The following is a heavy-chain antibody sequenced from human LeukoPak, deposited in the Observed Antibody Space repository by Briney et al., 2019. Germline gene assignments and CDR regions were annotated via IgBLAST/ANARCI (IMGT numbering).Heavy chain of an antibody. CDR2: ISYDGSNK. J-gene: IGHJ4*02. CDR1: GFTFSSYA. D-gene: IGHD3-3*01. Sequence: GGSLRLSCAASGFTFSSYAMHWVRQAPGKGLEWVAVISYDGSNKYYADSVKGRFTISRDNSKNTLYLQMNSLRAEDTAVYYCAREFGVLWSGYGYWGQGTLVTVSS. CDR3: AREFGVLWSGYGY. V-gene: IGHV3-30-3*01.